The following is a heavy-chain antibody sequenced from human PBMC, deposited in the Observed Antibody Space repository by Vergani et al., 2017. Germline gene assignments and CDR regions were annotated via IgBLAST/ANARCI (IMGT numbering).Heavy chain of an antibody. CDR1: GYTLTELS. D-gene: IGHD2-2*01. CDR3: ARPVRLRCSSTSCFEDYFDY. CDR2: FDPEDGET. V-gene: IGHV1-24*01. Sequence: QVQLVQSGAEVKKPGASVKVSCKVSGYTLTELSMHWVRQAPGKGLEWMGGFDPEDGETIYAQKFQGRVTMTEDTSTDTAYMELSSLRSEDTDVYYCARPVRLRCSSTSCFEDYFDYWGQGTLVTVSS. J-gene: IGHJ4*02.